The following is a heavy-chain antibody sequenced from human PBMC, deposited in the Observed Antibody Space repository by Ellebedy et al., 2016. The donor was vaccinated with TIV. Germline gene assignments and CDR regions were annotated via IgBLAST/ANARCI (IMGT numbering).Heavy chain of an antibody. Sequence: PGGSLRLSCAASGFTFSSYEMHWVRQAAGKGLEWVSGIGAAGDTSYPGSVKGRFTLSRENARNSLYLQMNSLRAGDTAVYYCVRGLIYETSGWLFDYWGQGTLVTVSS. CDR2: IGAAGDT. D-gene: IGHD3-22*01. CDR3: VRGLIYETSGWLFDY. V-gene: IGHV3-13*01. J-gene: IGHJ4*02. CDR1: GFTFSSYE.